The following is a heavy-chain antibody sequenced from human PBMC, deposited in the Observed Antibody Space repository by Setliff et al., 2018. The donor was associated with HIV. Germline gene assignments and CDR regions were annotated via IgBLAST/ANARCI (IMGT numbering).Heavy chain of an antibody. J-gene: IGHJ6*02. V-gene: IGHV4-39*01. D-gene: IGHD2-15*01. CDR3: ARRGESTGSWFSSWYSYDMDV. CDR2: MYYNGKI. Sequence: PSETLSLTCTVSGVSLSSESYYWGWVRQPPGKGLEWVGSMYYNGKIFYNPSLRSRVTIFVDSSKNELSLRLKSVTAADTAVYYCARRGESTGSWFSSWYSYDMDVWGQGTTVTVS. CDR1: GVSLSSESYY.